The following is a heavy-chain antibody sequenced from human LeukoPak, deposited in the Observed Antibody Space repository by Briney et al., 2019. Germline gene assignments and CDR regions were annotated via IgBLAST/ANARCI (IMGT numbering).Heavy chain of an antibody. V-gene: IGHV1-46*01. CDR1: GYTFTSYY. D-gene: IGHD2-2*01. CDR3: ARDSVVPAAPPVYFDY. Sequence: ASVKVSCKASGYTFTSYYMHWVRQAPGQGLEWMGIINPSGCSTSYAQKFQGRVTMTRDTSTSTVYMELSSLRSEDTAVYYCARDSVVPAAPPVYFDYWGQGTLVTVSS. J-gene: IGHJ4*02. CDR2: INPSGCST.